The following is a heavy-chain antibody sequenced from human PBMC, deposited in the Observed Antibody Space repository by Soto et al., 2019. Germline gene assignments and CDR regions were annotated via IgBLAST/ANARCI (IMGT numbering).Heavy chain of an antibody. J-gene: IGHJ6*02. Sequence: QVQLVQSGAEVKKPGSSVKVSCKASGGTFSSYAINWVRQAPGQGLEWMGGIIPIFGTADYAQKFQGRVTITADESTPPACMQLSGLRSEDTAVYYCASVAAKSSYYGMDVWGRGTTVTVSS. CDR1: GGTFSSYA. V-gene: IGHV1-69*12. D-gene: IGHD1-26*01. CDR3: ASVAAKSSYYGMDV. CDR2: IIPIFGTA.